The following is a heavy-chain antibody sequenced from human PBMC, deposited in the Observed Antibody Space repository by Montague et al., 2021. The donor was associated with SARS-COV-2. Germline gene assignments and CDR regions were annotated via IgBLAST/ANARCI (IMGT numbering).Heavy chain of an antibody. CDR1: GFSVSDFF. J-gene: IGHJ5*02. V-gene: IGHV3-53*01. D-gene: IGHD3-9*01. CDR2: MNLAGHI. Sequence: SLRLSCAPSGFSVSDFFMSWVRQGPVRGLEWISYMNLAGHIYYADSVKGRFTISRDTSNNRVFLQMNSLRVDDTALYYCVRALGSGYDLWGQGTLVTVSS. CDR3: VRALGSGYDL.